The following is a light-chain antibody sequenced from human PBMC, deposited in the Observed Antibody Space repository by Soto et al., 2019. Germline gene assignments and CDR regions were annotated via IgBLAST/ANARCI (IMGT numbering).Light chain of an antibody. CDR1: QGISNY. CDR3: LQHNIYPWT. V-gene: IGKV1-17*03. J-gene: IGKJ1*01. CDR2: ATS. Sequence: DIQMTQSPSAMSASVGDIVTITCLSSQGISNYLAWFQQKPGKVPERLIYATSSLQSGVPSRFSGSGSGTEFTLTISSLQPEDSATYYCLQHNIYPWTFGQGTKVEI.